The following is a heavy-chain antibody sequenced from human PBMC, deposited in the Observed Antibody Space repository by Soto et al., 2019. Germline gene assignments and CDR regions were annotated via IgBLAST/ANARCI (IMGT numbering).Heavy chain of an antibody. J-gene: IGHJ4*02. CDR3: AREFMILTYHFDY. Sequence: PSETLSLTCTVSGASISSGDHFWSWIRQPPGKGLEWIGYIYYSGSTFYNPSLKSRVSISIDTSKNQFSLKLSSVTAADTAVYYCAREFMILTYHFDYWGQGALVTVS. CDR2: IYYSGST. CDR1: GASISSGDHF. V-gene: IGHV4-30-4*01. D-gene: IGHD3-16*01.